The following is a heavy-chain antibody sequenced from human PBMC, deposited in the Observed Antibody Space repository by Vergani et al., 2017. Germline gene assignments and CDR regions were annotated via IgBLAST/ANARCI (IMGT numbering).Heavy chain of an antibody. Sequence: QVQLAESGGGRVQPGRSLRLSCAASGFSFSSHAIHWVRQAPGTGLEWVAVISNDRSKKYYADSVKGRFTISRDNSKNTLDLQMKSLRTQDTAVYYCAKSGSVTSLSLRYNVYMDVWGKGTTVTVS. D-gene: IGHD5/OR15-5a*01. CDR1: GFSFSSHA. V-gene: IGHV3-30*18. CDR3: AKSGSVTSLSLRYNVYMDV. CDR2: ISNDRSKK. J-gene: IGHJ6*03.